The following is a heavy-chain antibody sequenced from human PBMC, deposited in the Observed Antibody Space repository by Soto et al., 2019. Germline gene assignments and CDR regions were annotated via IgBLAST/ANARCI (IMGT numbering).Heavy chain of an antibody. D-gene: IGHD6-19*01. J-gene: IGHJ4*02. CDR1: GFTFRNYN. V-gene: IGHV3-48*01. CDR2: ISGASGTI. CDR3: ARERGSGWTFDY. Sequence: GGSLRLSCAASGFTFRNYNMNWVRQAPGKGLEWLSYISGASGTIYYADSMQGRFTISRDNAKNSLYLQMNSLRAEDTAMYYCARERGSGWTFDYWGQGTLVTVSS.